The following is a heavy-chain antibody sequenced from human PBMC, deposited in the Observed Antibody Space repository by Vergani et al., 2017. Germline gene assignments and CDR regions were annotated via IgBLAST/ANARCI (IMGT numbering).Heavy chain of an antibody. CDR3: VKDIAASGNYWYFDL. J-gene: IGHJ2*01. CDR2: INWNSDSI. Sequence: VQLVESGGGVVQPGRSLRLSCAASGFSFSSFGFHWVRQAPGKGLEWVSGINWNSDSIAYADSVKGRFTISRDNAKNSLYLQMNSLRAEDTALYYCVKDIAASGNYWYFDLWGRGTLVTVSS. CDR1: GFSFSSFG. D-gene: IGHD6-13*01. V-gene: IGHV3-9*01.